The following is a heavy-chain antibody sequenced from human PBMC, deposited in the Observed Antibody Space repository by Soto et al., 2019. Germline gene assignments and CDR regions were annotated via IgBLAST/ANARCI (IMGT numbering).Heavy chain of an antibody. CDR2: IDYSGST. J-gene: IGHJ4*02. CDR1: GGSISSGGYY. CDR3: ARRIVATIYYFDY. V-gene: IGHV4-31*03. Sequence: QVQLQESGPGLVKPSQTLSLTCTVSGGSISSGGYYWSWIRQHPGKGLEWIAYIDYSGSTYYNPSLNSRVTISVDTSKNQFSLKLSSVTAADTAVYYCARRIVATIYYFDYWGQGTLVTVSS. D-gene: IGHD5-12*01.